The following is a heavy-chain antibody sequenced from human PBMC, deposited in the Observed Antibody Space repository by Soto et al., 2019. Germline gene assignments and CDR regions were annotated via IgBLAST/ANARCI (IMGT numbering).Heavy chain of an antibody. D-gene: IGHD3-22*01. CDR3: ARIPYDNSYSGFDY. CDR1: TYIFTNYC. Sequence: GAALKTSCNGSTYIFTNYCIGLGRELPGKGPEWMGIIYPTDSDTNYSPSFQGQVTISADKSTNTAYLRWSSLKAADTAIYYCARIPYDNSYSGFDYWGQGTLVTVSS. J-gene: IGHJ4*02. CDR2: IYPTDSDT. V-gene: IGHV5-51*01.